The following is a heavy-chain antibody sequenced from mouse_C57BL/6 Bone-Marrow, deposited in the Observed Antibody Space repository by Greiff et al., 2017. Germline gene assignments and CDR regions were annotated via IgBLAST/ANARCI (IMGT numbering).Heavy chain of an antibody. V-gene: IGHV1-82*01. J-gene: IGHJ1*03. CDR2: IYPGDGDT. CDR3: AREEVPNWYFDV. CDR1: GYAFSSSW. Sequence: QVQLQQSGPELVKPGASVKISCKASGYAFSSSWMNWVKQRPGKGLEWIGRIYPGDGDTNYNGKFKGKATLTADKSSSTAYMQLSSLTSEDSAVYFCAREEVPNWYFDVWGTGTTVTVSS.